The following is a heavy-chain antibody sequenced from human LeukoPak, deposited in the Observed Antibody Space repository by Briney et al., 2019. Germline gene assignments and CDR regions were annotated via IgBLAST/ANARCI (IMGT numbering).Heavy chain of an antibody. V-gene: IGHV3-23*01. CDR2: ISSSGGNT. D-gene: IGHD2-15*01. CDR1: GFTFSNYA. CDR3: AKGRIWNAFDI. Sequence: GGSLRLSCAASGFTFSNYAMSWVRQAPGKGLEWVSAISSSGGNTYYADSVRGRFTISRDNSKNTLYLQMNSLRAEDTAVYYCAKGRIWNAFDIWGQGTMVTVFS. J-gene: IGHJ3*02.